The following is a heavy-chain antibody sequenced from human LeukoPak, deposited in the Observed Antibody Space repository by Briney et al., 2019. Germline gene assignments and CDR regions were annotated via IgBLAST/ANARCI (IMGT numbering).Heavy chain of an antibody. Sequence: GGSLRLSCAASGFTFSNAWMSWVRQAPGKGLEWVGRIKSKADGGTTDYAAPVKGRFTISRDDSKNTLYLQMNSLKTEDTAVYYCTTVSLISSGYDFDYWGQGTLVTVSS. D-gene: IGHD3-22*01. CDR3: TTVSLISSGYDFDY. CDR2: IKSKADGGTT. CDR1: GFTFSNAW. J-gene: IGHJ4*02. V-gene: IGHV3-15*01.